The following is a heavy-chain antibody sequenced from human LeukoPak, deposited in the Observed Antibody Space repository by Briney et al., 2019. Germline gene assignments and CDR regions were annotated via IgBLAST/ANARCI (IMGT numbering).Heavy chain of an antibody. D-gene: IGHD6-19*01. CDR2: INHSGST. CDR3: ARGSGIAVAGTNFDY. CDR1: GGSFSGYY. Sequence: SETLSLTCAVYGGSFSGYYWSWIRQPPGKGLEWIGEINHSGSTNYNPSLKSRVTISVDTSKNQFSPKLSSVTAADTAVYYCARGSGIAVAGTNFDYWGQGTLVTVSS. J-gene: IGHJ4*02. V-gene: IGHV4-34*01.